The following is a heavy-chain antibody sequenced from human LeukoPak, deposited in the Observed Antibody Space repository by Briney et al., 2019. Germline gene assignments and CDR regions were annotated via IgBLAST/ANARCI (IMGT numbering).Heavy chain of an antibody. Sequence: SETLSLTCAVYGGSFSGYYWSWIRQPAGKGLEWIGRIYTSGSTNYNPSLKSRVTMSVDTSKNQFSLELSSVTAADTAVYYCARVTGYVMEDYFDYWGQGTLVTVSS. CDR2: IYTSGST. CDR3: ARVTGYVMEDYFDY. CDR1: GGSFSGYY. V-gene: IGHV4-59*10. D-gene: IGHD6-13*01. J-gene: IGHJ4*02.